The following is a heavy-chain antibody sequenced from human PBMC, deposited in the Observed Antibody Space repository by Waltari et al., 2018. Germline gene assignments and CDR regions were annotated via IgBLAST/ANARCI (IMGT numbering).Heavy chain of an antibody. Sequence: QVQLVQSGAEVKKPGASVKVSCKASGYTFTGYYMHWVRQAPGQGLEWMGWINPKGGGTNYAQKFQGRVTMTRETSISTAYMELSRLRSDDTAVYYCARDSPMVRGVIGSGWGQGTLVTVSS. CDR2: INPKGGGT. V-gene: IGHV1-2*02. J-gene: IGHJ4*02. CDR3: ARDSPMVRGVIGSG. D-gene: IGHD3-10*01. CDR1: GYTFTGYY.